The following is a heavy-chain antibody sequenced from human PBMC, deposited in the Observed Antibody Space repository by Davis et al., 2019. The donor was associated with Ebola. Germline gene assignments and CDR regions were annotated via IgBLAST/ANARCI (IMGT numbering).Heavy chain of an antibody. CDR3: ATDLGRYFDSDNYYYYYGMDV. CDR1: GYTLTELS. D-gene: IGHD3-9*01. Sequence: ASVKVSCKVSGYTLTELSMHWVRQAPGQGLEWMGGFDPEDGETIYAQKFQGRVTMTEDTSTDTAYMELSSLRSEDTAVYYCATDLGRYFDSDNYYYYYGMDVWGQGTTVTVSS. CDR2: FDPEDGET. V-gene: IGHV1-24*01. J-gene: IGHJ6*02.